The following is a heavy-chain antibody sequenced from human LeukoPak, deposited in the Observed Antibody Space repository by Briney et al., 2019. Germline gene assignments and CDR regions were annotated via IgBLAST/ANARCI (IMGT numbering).Heavy chain of an antibody. CDR3: ARVSGYVGWFDP. J-gene: IGHJ5*02. Sequence: ASVKVSCKASGYTFTGYYMHWVRQAPGQGLEWMGWINPNSGGTNYAQKFQGRVAMTRDTSSSTTYMELSRLRSDDTAVYYCARVSGYVGWFDPWGQGTLVTVSS. V-gene: IGHV1-2*02. CDR1: GYTFTGYY. D-gene: IGHD5-12*01. CDR2: INPNSGGT.